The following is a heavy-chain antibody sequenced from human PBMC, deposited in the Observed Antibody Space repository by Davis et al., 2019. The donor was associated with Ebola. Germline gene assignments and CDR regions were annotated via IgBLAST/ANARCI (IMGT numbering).Heavy chain of an antibody. V-gene: IGHV3-23*01. D-gene: IGHD4-11*01. J-gene: IGHJ6*02. Sequence: PGGSLRLSCAASGFTFSSYSMNWVRQAPGKGLEWVSGFSGSAGSTFYADSVKGRFTISRDNSKKTLYLQMSSLRAEDTAIYFCAKVRLTITTGYYDMDVWGQGTLVTVSS. CDR3: AKVRLTITTGYYDMDV. CDR2: FSGSAGST. CDR1: GFTFSSYS.